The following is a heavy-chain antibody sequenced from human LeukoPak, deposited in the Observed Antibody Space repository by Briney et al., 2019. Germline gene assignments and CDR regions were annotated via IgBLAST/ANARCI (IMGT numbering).Heavy chain of an antibody. V-gene: IGHV4-38-2*01. CDR3: ARLSGAPVRHPIYHLDY. CDR2: VYHSGST. D-gene: IGHD1-26*01. CDR1: GYSISSGYY. Sequence: SETLSLTCAVSGYSISSGYYWGWIRQPPGKGLEWIGNVYHSGSTYKNPSLKSRVSISLDTSNNQFSLKLTSVTAADTAIYYCARLSGAPVRHPIYHLDYWGQGTLVTVSS. J-gene: IGHJ4*02.